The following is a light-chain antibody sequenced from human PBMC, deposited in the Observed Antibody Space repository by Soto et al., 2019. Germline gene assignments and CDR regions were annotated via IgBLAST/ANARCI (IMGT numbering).Light chain of an antibody. CDR1: QSISNF. V-gene: IGKV1-39*01. CDR2: TTS. Sequence: DIQMTQSPSSLSASVGDRVTITCRASQSISNFLNWYQQKPGKAPKLLIHTTSNLQSGVPSRFSASGTGTDFTLTISSLQPEDFATYYCQQSYSTPLTFGGGTKVEI. J-gene: IGKJ4*01. CDR3: QQSYSTPLT.